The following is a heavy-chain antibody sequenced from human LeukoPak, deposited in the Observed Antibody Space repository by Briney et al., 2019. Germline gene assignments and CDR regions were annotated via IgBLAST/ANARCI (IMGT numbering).Heavy chain of an antibody. CDR1: GYTFTGYY. D-gene: IGHD3-9*01. V-gene: IGHV1-2*02. Sequence: GASVKVSCKASGYTFTGYYMHWVRQAPGQGLEWMGWINPNSGGTNYAQKFQGRVTMTRDTSISTAYMELSRLRSDDTAVYYCARGYYDILTGYYNAVDYWGQGTLVTVSS. CDR2: INPNSGGT. CDR3: ARGYYDILTGYYNAVDY. J-gene: IGHJ4*02.